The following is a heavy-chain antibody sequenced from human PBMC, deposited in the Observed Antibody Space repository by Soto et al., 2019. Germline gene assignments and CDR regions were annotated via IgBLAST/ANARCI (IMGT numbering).Heavy chain of an antibody. CDR1: GGIFSTYA. Sequence: QVQLVQSGAEVKKPGSSVKVSCKASGGIFSTYAISWLRQAPGQGLEWMGGIVPLVGTPNYAQRFQGRVTTTADESTSTAYMELSRLRSEDTAVYYCARDRDDYGSGNYYNRIDFWGQGTLVTVSS. D-gene: IGHD3-10*01. CDR3: ARDRDDYGSGNYYNRIDF. V-gene: IGHV1-69*01. CDR2: IVPLVGTP. J-gene: IGHJ4*02.